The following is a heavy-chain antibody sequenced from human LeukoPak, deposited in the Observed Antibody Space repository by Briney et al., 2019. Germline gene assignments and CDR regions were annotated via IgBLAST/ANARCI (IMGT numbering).Heavy chain of an antibody. D-gene: IGHD5-24*01. J-gene: IGHJ4*02. V-gene: IGHV3-11*06. CDR2: IGIDSGNT. CDR3: ARDYKYAFDN. CDR1: GFTFRNYW. Sequence: GGSLRLSCAASGFTFRNYWMHWVRQAPGKGLEWISYIGIDSGNTNYADSVKGRFTISGDKAKNSLYLQMNSLRVEDTAVYYCARDYKYAFDNWGQGTLVTVSS.